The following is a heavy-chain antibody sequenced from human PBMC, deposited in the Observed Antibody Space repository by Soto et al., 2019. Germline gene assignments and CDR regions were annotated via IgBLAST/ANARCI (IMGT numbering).Heavy chain of an antibody. CDR1: GFTFSSYS. J-gene: IGHJ4*02. V-gene: IGHV3-21*01. CDR2: ISSSSSYI. D-gene: IGHD1-26*01. Sequence: PGGSLRLSCAASGFTFSSYSMNWVRQAPGKGLEWVSSISSSSSYIYYADSVKGRFTISRDNAKNSLYLQMNSLGAEDTAVYYCARFSQIKRYYFDYWGQGTLVTVSS. CDR3: ARFSQIKRYYFDY.